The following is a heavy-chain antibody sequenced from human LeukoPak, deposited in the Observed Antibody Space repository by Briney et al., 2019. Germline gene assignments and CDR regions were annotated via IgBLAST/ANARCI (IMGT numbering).Heavy chain of an antibody. Sequence: ASVKVSCKASGYTFTSYGISWVRQAPGQGLEWMGWISAYNGNTNYAQKLQGRVTMTTDTSTSTACMELRSLRSDDTAVYYCARVWSRSSWYGDYWGQGTLVTVSS. CDR1: GYTFTSYG. CDR2: ISAYNGNT. CDR3: ARVWSRSSWYGDY. V-gene: IGHV1-18*01. D-gene: IGHD6-13*01. J-gene: IGHJ4*02.